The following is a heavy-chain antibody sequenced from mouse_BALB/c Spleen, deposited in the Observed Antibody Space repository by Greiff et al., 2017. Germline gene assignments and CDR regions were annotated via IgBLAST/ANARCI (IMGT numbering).Heavy chain of an antibody. Sequence: VQLKESGPELVKPGASVKIPCKASGYTFTDYNMDWVKQSHGMSLEWIGDINPNNGGTIYNQKFKGKATLTVDKSSSTAYMELRSLTSEDTAVYYCARDDYDEGYAMDYWGQGTSVTVSS. D-gene: IGHD2-4*01. CDR2: INPNNGGT. CDR1: GYTFTDYN. J-gene: IGHJ4*01. CDR3: ARDDYDEGYAMDY. V-gene: IGHV1-18*01.